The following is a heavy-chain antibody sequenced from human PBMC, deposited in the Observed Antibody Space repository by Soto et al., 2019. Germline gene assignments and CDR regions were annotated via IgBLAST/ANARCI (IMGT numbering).Heavy chain of an antibody. CDR3: ARDGQWLPRDGLRSSYYFDY. V-gene: IGHV3-33*01. D-gene: IGHD6-19*01. Sequence: SLRLSCAASGFNFSSYVMHWVRQAPGKGLEWVVVIWYDGGNKYYADSVKGRFTISRDNSKNTLYLQMNSLRAEDTAVYYCARDGQWLPRDGLRSSYYFDYWGQGTLVTVSS. CDR2: IWYDGGNK. J-gene: IGHJ4*02. CDR1: GFNFSSYV.